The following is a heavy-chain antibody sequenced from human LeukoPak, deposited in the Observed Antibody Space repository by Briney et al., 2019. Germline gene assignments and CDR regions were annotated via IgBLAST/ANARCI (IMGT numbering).Heavy chain of an antibody. J-gene: IGHJ4*02. Sequence: PGGSLRLSCAASGFTFSDYWMNWVRQAPGKGLEWVANIKQDGSEKSYVDSVKGRFTISRDNAKNSLYLQMNSLRAEDTAVYYCARSTMIRGVYYFDCWGQGTLVTVSS. D-gene: IGHD3-10*01. CDR1: GFTFSDYW. V-gene: IGHV3-7*01. CDR3: ARSTMIRGVYYFDC. CDR2: IKQDGSEK.